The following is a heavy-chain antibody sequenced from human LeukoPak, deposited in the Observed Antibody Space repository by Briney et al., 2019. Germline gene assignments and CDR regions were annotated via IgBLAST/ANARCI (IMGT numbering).Heavy chain of an antibody. CDR2: IYYSAST. CDR3: ARGGIAARPDYYYYMDV. J-gene: IGHJ6*03. V-gene: IGHV4-31*03. D-gene: IGHD6-6*01. CDR1: GGSLSSGGYY. Sequence: SQTLSLTCTVSGGSLSSGGYYWSWIRQHPGKDLEWIWYIYYSASTYYNPSLKSRVTISVDTSKNQFSLKLSSVTAADTAVYYCARGGIAARPDYYYYMDVWGKGTTVTVSS.